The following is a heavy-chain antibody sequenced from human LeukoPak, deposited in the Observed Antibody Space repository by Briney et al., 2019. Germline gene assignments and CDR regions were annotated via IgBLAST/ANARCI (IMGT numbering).Heavy chain of an antibody. J-gene: IGHJ5*02. CDR3: AKDYSKTSYYGSGTYYRPNWFDP. D-gene: IGHD3-10*01. CDR2: IRYDGSNK. Sequence: GGSLRLSCEASGFTLEHYGMSWVRQAPGKGLEWVAFIRYDGSNKYYADSVKGRFTISRDNSKNTLYLQMNSLRAEDTAVYYCAKDYSKTSYYGSGTYYRPNWFDPWGQGTLVTVSS. V-gene: IGHV3-30*02. CDR1: GFTLEHYG.